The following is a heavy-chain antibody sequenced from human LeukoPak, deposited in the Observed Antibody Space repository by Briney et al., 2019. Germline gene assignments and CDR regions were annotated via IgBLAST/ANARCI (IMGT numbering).Heavy chain of an antibody. D-gene: IGHD5-24*01. CDR2: ISSSGSTI. CDR1: GFTFSSCE. V-gene: IGHV3-48*03. CDR3: ARTDGYNSPYFDY. J-gene: IGHJ4*02. Sequence: GVLRLSCAASGFTFSSCEMNWVRQAPGKGLEWVSYISSSGSTIYYADSVKGRFTISRDNAKNSLYLQMNSLRAEDTAVYYCARTDGYNSPYFDYWGQGTLVTVSS.